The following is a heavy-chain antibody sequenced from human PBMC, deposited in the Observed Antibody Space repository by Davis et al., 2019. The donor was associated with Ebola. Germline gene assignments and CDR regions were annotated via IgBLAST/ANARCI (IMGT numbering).Heavy chain of an antibody. V-gene: IGHV3-21*01. CDR2: ISSRGSYI. D-gene: IGHD3-10*01. J-gene: IGHJ4*02. CDR1: GFTFSSYS. CDR3: ARPYGSGSYFDFDY. Sequence: PGGSLRLSCAASGFTFSSYSMNWVRQATGKGLEWVSSISSRGSYIYYADSVKGRFTISRDNSKNTLYLQMNSLRAEDTAVYYCARPYGSGSYFDFDYWGQGTLVTVSS.